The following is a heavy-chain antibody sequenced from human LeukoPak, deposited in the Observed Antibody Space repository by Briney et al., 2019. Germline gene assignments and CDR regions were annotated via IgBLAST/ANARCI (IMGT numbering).Heavy chain of an antibody. CDR3: ARAFEYYCDSSGYYPYYFDY. D-gene: IGHD3-22*01. J-gene: IGHJ4*02. CDR1: GGSISSYY. CDR2: IYYSGST. V-gene: IGHV4-59*12. Sequence: ASETLSLTCTVSGGSISSYYWSWIRQPPGKGLEWIGYIYYSGSTNYNPSLKSRVTISVDTSKNHFSLKLSSVTAADTAVYYCARAFEYYCDSSGYYPYYFDYWGQGTLVTVSS.